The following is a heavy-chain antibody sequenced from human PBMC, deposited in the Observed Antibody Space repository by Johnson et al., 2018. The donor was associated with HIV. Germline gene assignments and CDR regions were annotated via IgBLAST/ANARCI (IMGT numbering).Heavy chain of an antibody. CDR2: IGTAGDT. CDR1: GFTFSCYD. J-gene: IGHJ3*02. CDR3: ARHTGYDAFDI. Sequence: VQLVESGGGLVQPGGSLRLSCAASGFTFSCYDVHWVRQATGKGLEWVSPIGTAGDTYYPDSVRGRFTISRDNAENSLYLQMNCLRAEDTAVYYCARHTGYDAFDIWGQGTMVTVSS. D-gene: IGHD2-21*01. V-gene: IGHV3-13*01.